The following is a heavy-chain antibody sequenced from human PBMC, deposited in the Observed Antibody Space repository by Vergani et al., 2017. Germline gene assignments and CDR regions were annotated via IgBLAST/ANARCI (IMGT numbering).Heavy chain of an antibody. CDR2: IYYSGST. J-gene: IGHJ4*02. CDR3: ARGGVGWEWVQVWQQTAGFDY. D-gene: IGHD5-18*01. V-gene: IGHV4-59*01. Sequence: QVQLQESGPGLVKPSETLSLTCSVSGGSISGYYWSWIRQPPGKGLEWIGYIYYSGSTIYNPSLKSRLTISVDTSNNQFSLQLSSVTAADMAVYYCARGGVGWEWVQVWQQTAGFDYWGQRILVIVSS. CDR1: GGSISGYY.